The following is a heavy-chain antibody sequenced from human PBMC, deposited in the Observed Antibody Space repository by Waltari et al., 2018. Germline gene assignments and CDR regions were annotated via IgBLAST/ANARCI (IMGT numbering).Heavy chain of an antibody. V-gene: IGHV4-39*01. J-gene: IGHJ4*02. CDR1: GGSISSSSYY. CDR2: IYYSGST. Sequence: QLQLQESGPGLVKPSETLSLTCTVSGGSISSSSYYWGGIRQPPGKGLEWIGSIYYSGSTHSNPSLKSRVTIVVATSKNQFSLTLGSVTAADTALYYCARPSGSSSWRYYFDYWGQGTLLTVSS. D-gene: IGHD6-13*01. CDR3: ARPSGSSSWRYYFDY.